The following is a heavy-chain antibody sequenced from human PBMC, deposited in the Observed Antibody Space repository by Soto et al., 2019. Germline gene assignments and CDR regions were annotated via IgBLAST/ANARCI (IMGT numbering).Heavy chain of an antibody. D-gene: IGHD4-17*01. CDR1: GGSFSGYY. CDR2: INHSGST. V-gene: IGHV4-34*01. Sequence: QVQLQQWGAGLLKPSETLSLTCAVYGGSFSGYYWSWIRQPPGKGLEWIGEINHSGSTNYNPSLKSRVTISVDTSKNQFSLKLSSVTAADTAVYYCARDRRLRRLGSGFDYWGQGTLVTVSS. CDR3: ARDRRLRRLGSGFDY. J-gene: IGHJ4*02.